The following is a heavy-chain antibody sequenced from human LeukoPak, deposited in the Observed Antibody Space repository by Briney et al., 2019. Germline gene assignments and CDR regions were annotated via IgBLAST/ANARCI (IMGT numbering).Heavy chain of an antibody. V-gene: IGHV3-74*01. J-gene: IGHJ5*02. CDR2: ITTDGSST. CDR1: GFTFSGYW. Sequence: PGGSLRLSCAASGFTFSGYWMHWVRQAPGKGLVWVSYITTDGSSTTYADSVKGRFTISRDNAKNTLYLQMNSLRAEDTAVYYCASLSGDGWFDPWGQGTLVTVSS. D-gene: IGHD7-27*01. CDR3: ASLSGDGWFDP.